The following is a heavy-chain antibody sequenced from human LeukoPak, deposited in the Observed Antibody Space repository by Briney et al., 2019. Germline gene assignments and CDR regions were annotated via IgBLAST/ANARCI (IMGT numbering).Heavy chain of an antibody. D-gene: IGHD3-9*01. J-gene: IGHJ4*02. CDR2: ISYDGSNK. CDR1: GFTFSSYA. Sequence: PGGSLRLSCAASGFTFSSYAMHWVRQAPGKGLEWVAVISYDGSNKYYADSVKGRFTISRDNYKNTLYLQMNSLRAEDTAVYYCARDLTYYDILTGLFYWGQGTLVTVSS. CDR3: ARDLTYYDILTGLFY. V-gene: IGHV3-30*04.